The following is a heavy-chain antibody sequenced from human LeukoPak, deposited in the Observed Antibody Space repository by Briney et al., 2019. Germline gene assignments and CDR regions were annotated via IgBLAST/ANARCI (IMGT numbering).Heavy chain of an antibody. V-gene: IGHV1-69*04. Sequence: GASVKVSCKASGGTFSSYAISWVRQAPGQGLEWMGRIIPILGIANYAQKFQGRVTITADKSTSTAYMELRSLRSDDTAVYYCARDQRRKPGAFDIWGQGTMVTVSS. CDR2: IIPILGIA. CDR1: GGTFSSYA. J-gene: IGHJ3*02. CDR3: ARDQRRKPGAFDI.